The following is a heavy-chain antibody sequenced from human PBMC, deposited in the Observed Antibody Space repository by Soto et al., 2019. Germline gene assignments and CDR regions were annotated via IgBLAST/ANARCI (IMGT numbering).Heavy chain of an antibody. V-gene: IGHV4-34*01. CDR2: INHSGSA. CDR1: GGSFSGYI. Sequence: PSETLSLTCDVYGGSFSGYIWTWIRQTPGKGLQWIGQINHSGSANYNPSLRSRVDISIDASKSQFSLDLRSVTAADTAVYYCARLGGYYQAFDSWGHGALVTVSS. CDR3: ARLGGYYQAFDS. J-gene: IGHJ4*01. D-gene: IGHD3-22*01.